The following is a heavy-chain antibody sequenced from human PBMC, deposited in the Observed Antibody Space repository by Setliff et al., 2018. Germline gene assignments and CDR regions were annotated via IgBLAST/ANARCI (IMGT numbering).Heavy chain of an antibody. CDR1: GYTFRNYG. CDR2: ISVYNAET. D-gene: IGHD3-3*01. J-gene: IGHJ4*02. Sequence: GASVKVSCKTSGYTFRNYGITWVRQAPGQGLEWVGWISVYNAETNYAQKFQDRVTLTTDTSTSTAYLELRSLGSDDTAVYYCSRLVRFCTKTACQRLSGGEFWGQGTLVTVSS. V-gene: IGHV1-18*01. CDR3: SRLVRFCTKTACQRLSGGEF.